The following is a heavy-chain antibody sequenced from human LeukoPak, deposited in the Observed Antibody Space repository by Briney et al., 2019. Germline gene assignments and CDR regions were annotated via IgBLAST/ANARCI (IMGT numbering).Heavy chain of an antibody. V-gene: IGHV4-59*08. CDR2: IYYSGSI. J-gene: IGHJ4*02. D-gene: IGHD5-18*01. Sequence: SETLSLTCTVSGGSISSYYWSWIRQPPGKGLEWIGYIYYSGSINYNPSLKSRVTISVDTSKNQFSLKLSSVTAADTAVYYCARSDTAMVNLDYWGQGTLVTVSS. CDR1: GGSISSYY. CDR3: ARSDTAMVNLDY.